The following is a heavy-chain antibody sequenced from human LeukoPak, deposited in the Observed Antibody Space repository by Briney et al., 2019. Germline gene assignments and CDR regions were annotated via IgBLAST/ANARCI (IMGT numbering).Heavy chain of an antibody. CDR2: ISGSGGST. D-gene: IGHD3-10*01. CDR3: AKDQTMVRGNFDY. J-gene: IGHJ4*02. V-gene: IGHV3-23*01. CDR1: GFTFSSYG. Sequence: GGSLRLSCAASGFTFSSYGMSWVRQAPGKGLEWVSAISGSGGSTYYADSVKGRFTISRDNSKNTLYLQMNSLRAEDTAVYYCAKDQTMVRGNFDYWGQGTLVTVSS.